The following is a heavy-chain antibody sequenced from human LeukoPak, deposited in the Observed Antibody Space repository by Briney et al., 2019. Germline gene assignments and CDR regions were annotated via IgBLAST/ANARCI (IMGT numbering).Heavy chain of an antibody. Sequence: SVKVSCKASGGTFSSYAISWVRQAPGQGLEWMGRIIPILGIANYAQKFQGRVTITADKSTSTAYMELSSLRSEDTAVYYCARDVYYYDSSGQYFQHWGQGTLVTVSS. J-gene: IGHJ1*01. CDR3: ARDVYYYDSSGQYFQH. D-gene: IGHD3-22*01. CDR1: GGTFSSYA. CDR2: IIPILGIA. V-gene: IGHV1-69*04.